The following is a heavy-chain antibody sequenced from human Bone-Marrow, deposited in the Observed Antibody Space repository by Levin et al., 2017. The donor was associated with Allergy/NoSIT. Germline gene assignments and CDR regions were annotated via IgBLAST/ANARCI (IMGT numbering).Heavy chain of an antibody. Sequence: GGSLRLSCAASGFTFSSYSMNWVRQAPGKGLEWVSYISSSSSTIYYADSVKGRFTISRDDATNSLYLQMNSLRAEDTAVYYCARDLSLRYGDYPDYWGQGTLVTVSS. CDR2: ISSSSSTI. CDR1: GFTFSSYS. D-gene: IGHD4-17*01. J-gene: IGHJ4*02. V-gene: IGHV3-48*01. CDR3: ARDLSLRYGDYPDY.